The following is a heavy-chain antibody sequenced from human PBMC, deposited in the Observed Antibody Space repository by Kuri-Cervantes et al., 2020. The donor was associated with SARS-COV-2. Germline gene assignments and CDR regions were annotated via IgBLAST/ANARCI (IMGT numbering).Heavy chain of an antibody. V-gene: IGHV1-8*01. D-gene: IGHD6-6*01. CDR2: MNPNSGNT. CDR3: ARVSMAARPFWVGGMDV. Sequence: ASVKVSCKASGYTFTSYDINWVRQATGQGLEWMGWMNPNSGNTGYAQKFQGRVTMTRNTSISTAYMELSSLRSEDTAVYYCARVSMAARPFWVGGMDVWGQGTTVTVSS. J-gene: IGHJ6*02. CDR1: GYTFTSYD.